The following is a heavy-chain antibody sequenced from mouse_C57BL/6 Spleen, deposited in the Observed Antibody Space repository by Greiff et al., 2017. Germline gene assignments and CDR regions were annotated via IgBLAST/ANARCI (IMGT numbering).Heavy chain of an antibody. CDR3: ARHSPHYGSSYDYAMDY. CDR1: GFTFSDYY. Sequence: DVHLVESGGGLVQPGGSLKLSCAASGFTFSDYYMYWVRQTPEKRLEWVAYISNGGGSTYYPDTVKGRFTISRDNAKNTLYLQMSRLKSEDTAMYYCARHSPHYGSSYDYAMDYWGQGTSVTVSS. V-gene: IGHV5-12*01. J-gene: IGHJ4*01. CDR2: ISNGGGST. D-gene: IGHD1-1*01.